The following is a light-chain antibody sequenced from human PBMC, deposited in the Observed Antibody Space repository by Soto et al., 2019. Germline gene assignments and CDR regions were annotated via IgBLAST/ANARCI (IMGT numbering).Light chain of an antibody. CDR2: SSF. CDR3: QQYNDSPLT. Sequence: EVLMTQSPATLSQSPGDRATLSCSSSQSVSSSVAWYQQKPGRAPRLLIYSSFTLAIASPARFSGSGSGTEFTLTISRLQSEDFAVYYCQQYNDSPLTFGQGTKVDIK. V-gene: IGKV3-15*01. CDR1: QSVSSS. J-gene: IGKJ4*01.